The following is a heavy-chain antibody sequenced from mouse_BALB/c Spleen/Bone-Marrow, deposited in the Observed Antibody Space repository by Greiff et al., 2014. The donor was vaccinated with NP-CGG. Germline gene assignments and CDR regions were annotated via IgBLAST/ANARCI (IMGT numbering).Heavy chain of an antibody. J-gene: IGHJ3*01. CDR1: GFSLTSYG. D-gene: IGHD2-3*01. V-gene: IGHV2-6-2*01. CDR2: IWSDGST. CDR3: ARHDNDGYYLAY. Sequence: VQLVESGPDLVAPSQSLSITCTVSGFSLTSYGVHWVRQPPGKGLEWLVVIWSDGSTTYNSALKSRLSISEDNSKSQVFLKMNSLQTDDTAMYYCARHDNDGYYLAYWGQGTLVTVSA.